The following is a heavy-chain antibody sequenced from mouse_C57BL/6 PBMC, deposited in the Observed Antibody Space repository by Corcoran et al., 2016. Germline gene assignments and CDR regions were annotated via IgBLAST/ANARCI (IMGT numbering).Heavy chain of an antibody. Sequence: EFQLQQSGPELVKPGASVKISCKASGYSFTDYNMNWVKQSHGKSLEWIGDINPNNGGTIYNQKFKGKATLTVDKSSSTAYMELRSLTSEDTAVDYCARVHWDEYFDVWGTGTTVTASA. CDR1: GYSFTDYN. CDR3: ARVHWDEYFDV. CDR2: INPNNGGT. V-gene: IGHV1-18*01. J-gene: IGHJ1*03. D-gene: IGHD4-1*01.